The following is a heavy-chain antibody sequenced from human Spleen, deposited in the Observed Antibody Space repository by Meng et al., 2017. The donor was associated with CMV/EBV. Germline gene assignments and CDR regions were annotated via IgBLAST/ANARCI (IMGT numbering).Heavy chain of an antibody. D-gene: IGHD6-19*01. CDR1: GGSISSSSYD. V-gene: IGHV4-39*07. Sequence: QVQLPAAGPGLVNRSETLSLPCTVSGGSISSSSYDWVWIPQPPGKGLEWIGSIYYSGSTYYNPSLKSRVTISVDTSKNQFSLKLSSVTAADTAVYYCARGYSSGDGFWDYWGQGTLVTVSS. J-gene: IGHJ4*02. CDR2: IYYSGST. CDR3: ARGYSSGDGFWDY.